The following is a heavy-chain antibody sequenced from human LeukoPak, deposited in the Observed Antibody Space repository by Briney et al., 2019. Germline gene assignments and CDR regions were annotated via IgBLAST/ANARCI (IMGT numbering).Heavy chain of an antibody. CDR2: IIPIFGTT. CDR3: ARGGLRLGELSLNGAFDI. D-gene: IGHD3-16*02. CDR1: GGTFSSYA. V-gene: IGHV1-69*05. J-gene: IGHJ3*02. Sequence: SVKVSCKASGGTFSSYAISWVRQAPGQGLEWMGGIIPIFGTTNYAQKFQGRVTITTDEFTSTAYMELSSLRSEDTAMYYCARGGLRLGELSLNGAFDIWGQGTMVTVSS.